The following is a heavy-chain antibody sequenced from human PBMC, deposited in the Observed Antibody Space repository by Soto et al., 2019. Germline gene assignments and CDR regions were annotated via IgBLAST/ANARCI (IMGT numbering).Heavy chain of an antibody. D-gene: IGHD5-18*01. CDR2: IVVGSGNT. J-gene: IGHJ4*02. Sequence: SVKVSCKASGFTFTKSAVQGVRQARGQRLEWIGWIVVGSGNTNYAQKFQERVTITRDMSTTTAYMELSSLRSEDTALYYCATDKGDSYGFGNYWGQGTLVTVSS. V-gene: IGHV1-58*01. CDR1: GFTFTKSA. CDR3: ATDKGDSYGFGNY.